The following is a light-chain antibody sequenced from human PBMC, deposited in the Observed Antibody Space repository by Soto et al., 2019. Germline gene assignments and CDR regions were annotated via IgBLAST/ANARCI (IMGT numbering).Light chain of an antibody. CDR3: QQYNSYSGT. Sequence: IQMTQSPSSLSASLGDRVTITFRASQSISSWLAWYQQKRGKAPKLLIYDASSLESGVPSRFSGSGSGTEFTLTISSLQPDDFATYYCQQYNSYSGTFGQGTKVDIK. J-gene: IGKJ1*01. CDR1: QSISSW. CDR2: DAS. V-gene: IGKV1-5*01.